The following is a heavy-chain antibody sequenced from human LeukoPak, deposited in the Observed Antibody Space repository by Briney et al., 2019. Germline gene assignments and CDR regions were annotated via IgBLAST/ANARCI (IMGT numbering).Heavy chain of an antibody. J-gene: IGHJ5*02. Sequence: KPGGSLRLSCAASGFTFSDYYMSWIRQAPGKGLEWVSYISTGESTIYYADSVRGRFTISRDNTKNSLFLQMNSLRVEDTAIYYCARDVGTSSNWYDPWGQGTLVTVSS. CDR1: GFTFSDYY. CDR2: ISTGESTI. V-gene: IGHV3-11*04. D-gene: IGHD6-6*01. CDR3: ARDVGTSSNWYDP.